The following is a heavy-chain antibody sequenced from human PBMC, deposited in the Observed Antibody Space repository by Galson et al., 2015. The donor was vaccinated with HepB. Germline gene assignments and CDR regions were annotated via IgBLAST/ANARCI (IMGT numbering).Heavy chain of an antibody. D-gene: IGHD3-22*01. V-gene: IGHV1-69*13. CDR1: GGTFSSYA. CDR2: IIPIFGTA. CDR3: ARDSGDYYDSSGPGAFDI. J-gene: IGHJ3*02. Sequence: SVKVSCKASGGTFSSYAISWVRQAPGQGLEWMGGIIPIFGTANYARKFQGRVTITADESTSTAYMELSSLRSEDTAVYYCARDSGDYYDSSGPGAFDIWGQGTMVTVSS.